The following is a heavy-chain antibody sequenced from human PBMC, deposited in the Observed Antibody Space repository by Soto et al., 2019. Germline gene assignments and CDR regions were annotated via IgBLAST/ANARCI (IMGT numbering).Heavy chain of an antibody. V-gene: IGHV5-51*01. CDR2: IYPGDSDT. CDR3: ARHIPYYYDSSGYSFDY. D-gene: IGHD3-22*01. Sequence: GASLKISCKGSGYSFTSYWIGWVRQMPGEGLEWIGIIYPGDSDTRYSPSFQGQVTISADKSISTAYLQWSSLKASDTAMYDCARHIPYYYDSSGYSFDYWGQGTLVTVSS. CDR1: GYSFTSYW. J-gene: IGHJ4*02.